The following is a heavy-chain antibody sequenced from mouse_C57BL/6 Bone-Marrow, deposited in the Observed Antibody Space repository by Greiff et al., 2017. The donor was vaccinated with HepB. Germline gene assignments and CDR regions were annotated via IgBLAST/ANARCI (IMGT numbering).Heavy chain of an antibody. D-gene: IGHD2-1*01. CDR1: GYTFTSYW. J-gene: IGHJ2*01. CDR3: ARMGGNYLFDY. CDR2: IYPGSGST. V-gene: IGHV1-55*01. Sequence: VQLQQPGAELVNPGASVKMSCKASGYTFTSYWITWVKQRPGQCLEWIGDIYPGSGSTNYNEKFKSKATLTVDTSSSTAYMQLSSLTSEDSAVYYCARMGGNYLFDYWGQGTTLTVSS.